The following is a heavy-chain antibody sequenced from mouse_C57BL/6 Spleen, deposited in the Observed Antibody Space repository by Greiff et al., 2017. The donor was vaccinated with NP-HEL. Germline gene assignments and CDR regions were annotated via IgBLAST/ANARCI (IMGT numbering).Heavy chain of an antibody. CDR2: IYPGDGDT. J-gene: IGHJ4*01. Sequence: QVQLQQSGAELVKPGASVKISCKASGYAFSSYWMNWVKQRPGKGLEWIGQIYPGDGDTNYNGKFKGKATLTADKSSSTAYMQLSSLTSEDSAVYFCARGDCVVYAMDYWGQGTSVTVSS. CDR3: ARGDCVVYAMDY. V-gene: IGHV1-80*01. CDR1: GYAFSSYW.